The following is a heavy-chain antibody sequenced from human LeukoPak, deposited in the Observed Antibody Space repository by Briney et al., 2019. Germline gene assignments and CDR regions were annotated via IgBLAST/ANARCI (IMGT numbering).Heavy chain of an antibody. V-gene: IGHV3-48*03. Sequence: GGSLRLSCAASGCTFSSYEMNWVRQAPGKGLEWVSYISSSGSTIYYADSVKGRFTISRDNAKNSLYLQMNSLRAEDTAVYYCAKHPSGSYYLDYWGQGTLVTVSS. J-gene: IGHJ4*02. D-gene: IGHD3-10*01. CDR3: AKHPSGSYYLDY. CDR1: GCTFSSYE. CDR2: ISSSGSTI.